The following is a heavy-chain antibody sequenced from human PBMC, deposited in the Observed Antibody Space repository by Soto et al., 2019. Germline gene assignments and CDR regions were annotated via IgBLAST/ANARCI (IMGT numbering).Heavy chain of an antibody. CDR2: ISSSSSYI. D-gene: IGHD3-3*01. CDR1: GFTFSSYS. J-gene: IGHJ6*02. Sequence: LGGSLRLSCAASGFTFSSYSMNWVRQAPGKGLEWVSSISSSSSYIYYADSVKGRFTISRDNAKNSLYLQMNSLRAEDTAVYYCARAAAPRMMEWLLEAPYYYYYGMDVWGQGTTVTVSS. CDR3: ARAAAPRMMEWLLEAPYYYYYGMDV. V-gene: IGHV3-21*01.